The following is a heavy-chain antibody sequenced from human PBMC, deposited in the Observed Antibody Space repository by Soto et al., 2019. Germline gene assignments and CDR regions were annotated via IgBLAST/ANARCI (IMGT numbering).Heavy chain of an antibody. D-gene: IGHD6-19*01. Sequence: GASVKVSCKASGFTFSPSAVQWVRQARGQGLEWIGWIVLGNGNTNYAQKFQERVTITRDMSTSTAYMEVRSLTFEDTAVYYCATRIGNIGWYWLDTWGQGTLVTVSS. J-gene: IGHJ5*02. CDR1: GFTFSPSA. CDR2: IVLGNGNT. V-gene: IGHV1-58*01. CDR3: ATRIGNIGWYWLDT.